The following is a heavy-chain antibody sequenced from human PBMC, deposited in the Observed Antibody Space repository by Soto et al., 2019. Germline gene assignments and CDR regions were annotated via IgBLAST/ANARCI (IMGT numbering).Heavy chain of an antibody. CDR2: FSGSGADT. Sequence: PGGSLRLSCAATGFTLRTNGMSWVRQAPGKGLEWVSPFSGSGADTYYADSLKGRFTISRDNSKNTLYLQMNSLRAEDTALYYCAGHGGYSYLGQGTLVTVSS. V-gene: IGHV3-23*01. CDR3: AGHGGYSY. CDR1: GFTLRTNG. D-gene: IGHD4-17*01. J-gene: IGHJ4*02.